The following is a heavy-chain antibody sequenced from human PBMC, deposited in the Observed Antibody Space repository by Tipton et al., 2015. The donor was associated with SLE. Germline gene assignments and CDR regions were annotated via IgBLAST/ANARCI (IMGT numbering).Heavy chain of an antibody. J-gene: IGHJ3*02. D-gene: IGHD3-9*01. CDR2: IYYSGST. CDR1: GGSVSSGSYY. V-gene: IGHV4-39*07. CDR3: ARAPEYYDVSTAEYASDAFDI. Sequence: GLVKPSGTLSLTCTVSGGSVSSGSYYWSWIRQPPGKGLEWIGSIYYSGSTYYNPSLKSRATISVDTSKNQFSLKLSSVTAADTAVYYCARAPEYYDVSTAEYASDAFDIWGQGTLVTVSS.